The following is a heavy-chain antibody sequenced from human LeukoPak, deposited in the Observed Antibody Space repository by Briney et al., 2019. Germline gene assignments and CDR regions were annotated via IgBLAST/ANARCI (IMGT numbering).Heavy chain of an antibody. D-gene: IGHD1-14*01. CDR3: ARDQGYKLDY. CDR2: IHSDGVST. CDR1: GFTFSSCW. J-gene: IGHJ4*02. V-gene: IGHV3-74*01. Sequence: GGSLRLSCVTSGFTFSSCWMHWVRQVPGKGLVWVSHIHSDGVSTTYADSVKGRFTISRDNAKSTLYLQMNSLRAEDTAVYYCARDQGYKLDYWGQGTLVTVSS.